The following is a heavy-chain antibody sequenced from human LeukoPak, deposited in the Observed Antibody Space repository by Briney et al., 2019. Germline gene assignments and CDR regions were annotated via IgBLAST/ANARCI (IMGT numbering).Heavy chain of an antibody. V-gene: IGHV4-34*01. J-gene: IGHJ4*02. CDR1: GVSFSGYY. CDR3: ASGPPDGYDSY. CDR2: INHSGST. D-gene: IGHD5-12*01. Sequence: KASETLSLTCAVYGVSFSGYYWSWIRQPPGKGLEWIGEINHSGSTNYNPSLKSRVTISVDTSKNQFSLKLSSVTAADTAVYYCASGPPDGYDSYWGQGTLVTVSS.